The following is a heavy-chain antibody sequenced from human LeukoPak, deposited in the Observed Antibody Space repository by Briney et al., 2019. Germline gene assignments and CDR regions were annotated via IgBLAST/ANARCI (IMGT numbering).Heavy chain of an antibody. CDR3: ARLLYFDWPPYFDY. Sequence: SETLSLTCTVSGGSISSSSYYWGWIRQPPGKGLEWIGNIYYSGSTYYNPSLKSRVTISVGTSKNQFSLKLNSVTAADTAVYYCARLLYFDWPPYFDYWGQGTLVTVSS. CDR2: IYYSGST. D-gene: IGHD3-9*01. V-gene: IGHV4-39*01. CDR1: GGSISSSSYY. J-gene: IGHJ4*02.